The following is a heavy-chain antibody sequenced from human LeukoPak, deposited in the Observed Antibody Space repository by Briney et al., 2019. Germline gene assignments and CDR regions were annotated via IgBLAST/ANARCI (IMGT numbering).Heavy chain of an antibody. Sequence: SETLSLTCTVSGGSISSYYWSWIRQPPGKGLEWIGYIYYSGSTNYNPSLKSRVTISVDTSKNQFSLKLSSVTAADTAVYYCARSLLSSSAEDYWGQGTLVTVSS. CDR3: ARSLLSSSAEDY. CDR2: IYYSGST. CDR1: GGSISSYY. J-gene: IGHJ4*02. V-gene: IGHV4-59*01. D-gene: IGHD6-6*01.